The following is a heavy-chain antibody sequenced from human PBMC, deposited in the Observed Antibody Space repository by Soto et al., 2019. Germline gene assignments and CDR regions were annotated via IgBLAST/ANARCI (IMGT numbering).Heavy chain of an antibody. Sequence: EVQLVESGGGLVQPGGSLRLSCAASGFTFSAYNMNWVRQVPGKGLEWVSYIRSSGSAIYYADSVKGRFTISRDNALNSLYLQMNSLRDEDTAVYYCARDGDSSSWSDLDYWGQGTLVTVSS. V-gene: IGHV3-48*02. CDR3: ARDGDSSSWSDLDY. CDR1: GFTFSAYN. D-gene: IGHD6-13*01. CDR2: IRSSGSAI. J-gene: IGHJ4*02.